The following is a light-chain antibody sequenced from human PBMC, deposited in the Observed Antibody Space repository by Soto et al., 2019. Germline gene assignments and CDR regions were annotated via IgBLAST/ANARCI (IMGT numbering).Light chain of an antibody. J-gene: IGKJ1*01. V-gene: IGKV3-15*01. CDR2: GAS. Sequence: EIVMTQSPATLSLSPGERATLSCRASQSVSSNVAWYQQIPGQTPRLLIYGASTRATGIPARFSCSGSGTDFTLTISSLQSEDFAVYYCQQYNNWPPWTFGQGTKVEIK. CDR1: QSVSSN. CDR3: QQYNNWPPWT.